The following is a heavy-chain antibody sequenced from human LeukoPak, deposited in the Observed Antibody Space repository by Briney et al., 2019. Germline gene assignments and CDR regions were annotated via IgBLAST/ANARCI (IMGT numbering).Heavy chain of an antibody. V-gene: IGHV4-4*07. CDR3: ARAIASLVYSSSWSFDY. Sequence: SETLSLTCTVSGDSISSYYWSWLRQPAGKGLEWIGRIYSSGSTNYIPSLKRRVTMSVDTSKNQFSLKMSSVTGADTAVYYCARAIASLVYSSSWSFDYWGQGTLVTVSS. CDR1: GDSISSYY. D-gene: IGHD6-13*01. J-gene: IGHJ4*02. CDR2: IYSSGST.